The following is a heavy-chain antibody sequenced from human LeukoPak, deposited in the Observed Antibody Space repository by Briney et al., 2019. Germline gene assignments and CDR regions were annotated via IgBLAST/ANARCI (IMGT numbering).Heavy chain of an antibody. CDR1: GFTFGDYA. J-gene: IGHJ4*02. CDR2: IDEDGTEK. Sequence: GGSLRLSCTASGFTFGDYAMSWFRQAPGKGLEWVAGIDEDGTEKYYVESVKGRFTISRDNAKKSVYLQMNSLRADDTAVYYCARAITAVDSYWGQGTLVTVSS. D-gene: IGHD6-13*01. CDR3: ARAITAVDSY. V-gene: IGHV3-7*01.